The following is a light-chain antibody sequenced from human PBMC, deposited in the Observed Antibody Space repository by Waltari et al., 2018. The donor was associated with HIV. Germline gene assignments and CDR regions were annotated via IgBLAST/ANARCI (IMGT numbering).Light chain of an antibody. Sequence: QSALTQPPSASGSPGQPVTISCTGTSSAVGPYNSASWFQQFPGKAPKLMIYEVSKRPSGVPDRFSGSKSGNTASLTVSGLQPEDEADYYCFSYAGNDNWVFAGGTKLTVL. CDR3: FSYAGNDNWV. J-gene: IGLJ3*02. CDR2: EVS. V-gene: IGLV2-8*01. CDR1: SSAVGPYNS.